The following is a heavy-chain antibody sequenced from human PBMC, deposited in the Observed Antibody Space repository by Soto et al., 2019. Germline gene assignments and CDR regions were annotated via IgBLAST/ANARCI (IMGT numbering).Heavy chain of an antibody. CDR2: ISSSSSYI. D-gene: IGHD3-3*01. Sequence: PGVFQRLPCAASGLTFSNHSMHWVRQAPGKGLKWVSSISSSSSYIYYADSVKGRFTISRDNAKNSLYLQMDSLRAEDTAVYYCARENNGIGVVITAFEYWGQGSLVIGFS. V-gene: IGHV3-21*01. CDR3: ARENNGIGVVITAFEY. CDR1: GLTFSNHS. J-gene: IGHJ4*02.